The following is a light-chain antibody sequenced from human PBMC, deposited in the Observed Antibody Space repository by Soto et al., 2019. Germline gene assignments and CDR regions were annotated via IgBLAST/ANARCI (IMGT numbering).Light chain of an antibody. V-gene: IGLV7-43*01. CDR3: PLSYGGAWNYV. CDR2: STS. Sequence: QAVVTQEPSLTVSPQWTVTLTYAFSTGALTRGYYPNWFQLKPEQAPRTLIYSTSNKHSCTPARFSGSVLGGKAALTLSGVQPEDAAEYYCPLSYGGAWNYVCGTGTKVTVL. CDR1: TGALTRGYY. J-gene: IGLJ1*01.